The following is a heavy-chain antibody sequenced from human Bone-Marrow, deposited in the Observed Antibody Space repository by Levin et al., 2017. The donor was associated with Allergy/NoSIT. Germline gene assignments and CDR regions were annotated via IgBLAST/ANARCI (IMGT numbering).Heavy chain of an antibody. J-gene: IGHJ6*02. Sequence: GESLKISCKASGYTFTSYYMHWVRQAPGQGLEWMGIINPSGGSTSYAQKFQGRVTMTRDTSTSTVYMELSSLRSEDTAVYYCARDRGYCSGGSCYSGYYYYGMDVWGQGTTVTVSS. CDR3: ARDRGYCSGGSCYSGYYYYGMDV. CDR2: INPSGGST. D-gene: IGHD2-15*01. CDR1: GYTFTSYY. V-gene: IGHV1-46*01.